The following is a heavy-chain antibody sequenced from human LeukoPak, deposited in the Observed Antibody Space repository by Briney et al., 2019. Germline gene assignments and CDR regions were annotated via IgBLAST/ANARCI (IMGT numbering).Heavy chain of an antibody. Sequence: GGSLRLSCAASGFTFSSYGMHWVRQAPGKGLEWVSSISWTSDYIYYADSVKGRFTISRDNAKNSLYLQMNGLRAEDTAVYYCARVVVISPYGLDVWGQGTTVTVSS. D-gene: IGHD3-16*02. CDR3: ARVVVISPYGLDV. V-gene: IGHV3-21*01. CDR2: ISWTSDYI. J-gene: IGHJ6*02. CDR1: GFTFSSYG.